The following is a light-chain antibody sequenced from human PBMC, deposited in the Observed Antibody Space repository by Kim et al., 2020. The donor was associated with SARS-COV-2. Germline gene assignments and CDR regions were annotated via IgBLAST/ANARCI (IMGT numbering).Light chain of an antibody. V-gene: IGLV2-11*03. CDR3: SSYAGTYTPFV. J-gene: IGLJ1*01. Sequence: QSVPISCTGTSSDVGAYNSVSWYQQPPGKAPKLMIHEVTKRPSGVPDRFSGSKSGNTASLTVSGLQAEDEADYYCSSYAGTYTPFVFGTGTKVTVL. CDR2: EVT. CDR1: SSDVGAYNS.